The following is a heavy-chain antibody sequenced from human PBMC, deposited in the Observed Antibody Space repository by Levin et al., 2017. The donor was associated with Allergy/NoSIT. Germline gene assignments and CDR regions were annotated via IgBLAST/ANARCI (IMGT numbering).Heavy chain of an antibody. Sequence: GGSLRLSCAASGFTISDYAMAWVRQAPGKGLDWVSGVSGDGLLTYYVDSVKVRFTISRDKSKNTLYLQMSSLRTEDTAFYSCAKTGGYISAGFDAWGQGTLVTVAS. J-gene: IGHJ4*02. CDR2: VSGDGLLT. CDR1: GFTISDYA. CDR3: AKTGGYISAGFDA. V-gene: IGHV3-23*01. D-gene: IGHD5-18*01.